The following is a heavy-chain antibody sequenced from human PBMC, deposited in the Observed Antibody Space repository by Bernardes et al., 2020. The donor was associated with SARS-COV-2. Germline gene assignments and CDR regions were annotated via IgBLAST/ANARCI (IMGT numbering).Heavy chain of an antibody. V-gene: IGHV3-33*01. J-gene: IGHJ3*02. Sequence: GSVRLASVAAVFTSSSFGIHWVRPPPGRGLEWVAVIWYDGSNKNYADSVKGRFSVSRDNSKNTLYLQMNSLRVEDTAVYYCAREVDSAMASAFDIWGQGTVVIVSS. D-gene: IGHD5-18*01. CDR3: AREVDSAMASAFDI. CDR1: VFTSSSFG. CDR2: IWYDGSNK.